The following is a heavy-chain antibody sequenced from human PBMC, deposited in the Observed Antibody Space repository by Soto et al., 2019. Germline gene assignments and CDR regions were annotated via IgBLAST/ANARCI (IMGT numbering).Heavy chain of an antibody. J-gene: IGHJ6*02. D-gene: IGHD1-1*01. V-gene: IGHV3-9*01. CDR1: AFTFDDYA. CDR3: AKQLVPKNNYYYRMNV. CDR2: LSWNGRTI. Sequence: EVQLVESGGGLVQPGRSLRLSCAASAFTFDDYAMHWVRQLPGKGLEWVSGLSWNGRTIGYADSVRGRFTISRDNAKNSLYLQMNSLRVEDTALYYCAKQLVPKNNYYYRMNVWGQGTTVTVSS.